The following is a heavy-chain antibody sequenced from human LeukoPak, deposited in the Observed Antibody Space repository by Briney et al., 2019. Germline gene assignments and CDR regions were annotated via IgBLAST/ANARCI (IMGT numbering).Heavy chain of an antibody. CDR1: GYTFTSYD. Sequence: ASVKVSCTVSGYTFTSYDSNSVRQAPGLGLEWMGWMNPNSGNTGYAQKFQGRVTMTRSTSISTAYMELSSLRSEDTALYYCARGRVVWGQGTTVTVSS. CDR3: ARGRVV. J-gene: IGHJ6*02. V-gene: IGHV1-8*02. CDR2: MNPNSGNT.